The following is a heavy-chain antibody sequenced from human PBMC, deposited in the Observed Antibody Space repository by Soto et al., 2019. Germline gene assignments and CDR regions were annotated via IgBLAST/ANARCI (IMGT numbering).Heavy chain of an antibody. Sequence: EVQLVESGGGLVKPGGSLRLSCAACGFTFSSYSMNWVRQAPGKGLEWVSSISSSSSYIYYADSVKGRFTISRDNAKNSLYLQMNSLRAEDTAVYYCARDLAPSEGSSWSNYYYYYGMDVWGQGTTVTVSS. CDR1: GFTFSSYS. CDR3: ARDLAPSEGSSWSNYYYYYGMDV. J-gene: IGHJ6*02. V-gene: IGHV3-21*01. CDR2: ISSSSSYI. D-gene: IGHD6-13*01.